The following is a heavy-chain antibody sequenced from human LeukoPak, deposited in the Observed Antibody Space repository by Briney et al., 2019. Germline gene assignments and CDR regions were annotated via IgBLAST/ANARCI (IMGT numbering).Heavy chain of an antibody. Sequence: ASVKVSCKASGYTFTGYYMHWVRQAPGQGLEWMGRINPNSGGTNYAQKFQGRVTMTRDTSISTAYMELNRLRSDDTAVYYCARTRTVRGVITFGMDVWGQGTTVTVSS. J-gene: IGHJ6*02. CDR3: ARTRTVRGVITFGMDV. D-gene: IGHD3-10*01. CDR1: GYTFTGYY. CDR2: INPNSGGT. V-gene: IGHV1-2*06.